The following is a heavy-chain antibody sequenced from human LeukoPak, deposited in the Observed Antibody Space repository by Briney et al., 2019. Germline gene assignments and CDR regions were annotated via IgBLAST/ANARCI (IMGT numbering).Heavy chain of an antibody. J-gene: IGHJ4*02. CDR3: AKDSYRYCSGGSCYFDY. CDR1: GFTFSSYA. CDR2: ISGSGGST. Sequence: GGSLRLSCAASGFTFSSYAMSWVRQAPGKGLEWASAISGSGGSTYYADSVKGRFTISRDNSKNTLYLQMNSLRAEDTAAYYCAKDSYRYCSGGSCYFDYWGQGTLVTVSS. D-gene: IGHD2-15*01. V-gene: IGHV3-23*01.